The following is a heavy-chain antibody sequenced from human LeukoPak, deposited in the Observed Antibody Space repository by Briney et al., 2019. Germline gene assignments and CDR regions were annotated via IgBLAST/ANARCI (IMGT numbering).Heavy chain of an antibody. CDR3: ARDLDGSGYYYVY. V-gene: IGHV4-61*02. Sequence: PSQTLSLTCTVSGGSISSGSYYWSWIRQPAGKGLEWIGRIYTSGSTTYNPSLKSRVTISVDTSKNQFSLKLSSVTAADTAVYHCARDLDGSGYYYVYWGQGTLVTVSS. D-gene: IGHD3-22*01. CDR1: GGSISSGSYY. J-gene: IGHJ4*02. CDR2: IYTSGST.